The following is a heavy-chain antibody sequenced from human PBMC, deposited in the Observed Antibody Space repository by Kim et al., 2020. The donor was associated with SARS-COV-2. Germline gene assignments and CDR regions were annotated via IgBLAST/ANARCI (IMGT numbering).Heavy chain of an antibody. D-gene: IGHD3-16*01. V-gene: IGHV3-53*04. CDR3: ARDLGLACRSGGISTD. CDR1: GFTFSSNY. Sequence: GGSLRLSCAASGFTFSSNYMSWVRQAPGKGLEWVSVIYSGGSTYYADSVKVRFTISSHNSNNTLYLQMYSLRAEDTAVDYCARDLGLACRSGGISTDWGQGTLVTVSS. J-gene: IGHJ4*02. CDR2: IYSGGST.